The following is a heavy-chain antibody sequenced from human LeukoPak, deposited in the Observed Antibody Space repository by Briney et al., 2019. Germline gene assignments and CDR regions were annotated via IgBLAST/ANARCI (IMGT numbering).Heavy chain of an antibody. CDR1: GFTFSSYA. D-gene: IGHD3-22*01. CDR3: AKDQGLIDPMDF. V-gene: IGHV3-23*01. J-gene: IGHJ4*02. CDR2: ISGSGGNT. Sequence: GGSLRLSCAASGFTFSSYAMSWVRQAPGKGLEWVSAISGSGGNTYYADSVRGRFTISRDNSKNTLYLQMNSLSTEDTALYYCAKDQGLIDPMDFWGQGTLVTVSS.